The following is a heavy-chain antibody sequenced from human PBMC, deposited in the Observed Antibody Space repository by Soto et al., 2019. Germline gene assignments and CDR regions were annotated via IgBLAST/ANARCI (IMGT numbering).Heavy chain of an antibody. CDR3: ARVGDPYCGGDCYSGYYFDY. CDR2: INPSGGST. J-gene: IGHJ4*02. D-gene: IGHD2-21*02. V-gene: IGHV1-46*01. Sequence: ASVKVSCKASGYTFTSYYMHWVRQAPGQGLEWMGIINPSGGSTSYAQKFQGRVTMTRDTSTSTVYMELSSLRSEDTAVYYCARVGDPYCGGDCYSGYYFDYWGQGTLVTVSS. CDR1: GYTFTSYY.